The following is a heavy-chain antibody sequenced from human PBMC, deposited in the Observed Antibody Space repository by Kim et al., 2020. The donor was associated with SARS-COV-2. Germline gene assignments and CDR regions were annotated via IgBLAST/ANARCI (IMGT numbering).Heavy chain of an antibody. Sequence: SGPTLVNPTQTLTLTCTFSGFSLSTSGMCVSWIRQPPGKSLEWLARIDWDDYKYYSTSLKTRLTISKDTSKNQVVLTMTNMDPVDTATYYCARVRAGIAAAEPWGQGTLVTVS. J-gene: IGHJ5*02. D-gene: IGHD6-13*01. V-gene: IGHV2-70*11. CDR2: IDWDDYK. CDR1: GFSLSTSGMC. CDR3: ARVRAGIAAAEP.